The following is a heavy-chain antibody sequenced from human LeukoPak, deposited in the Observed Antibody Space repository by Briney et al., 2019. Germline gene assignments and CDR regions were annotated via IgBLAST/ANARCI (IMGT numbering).Heavy chain of an antibody. V-gene: IGHV4-34*01. Sequence: PSETLSLTCAVYGGSFSGYYWSWIRQPPGKGLEWIGEINHSGSTNYNPSLKSRATISVDTSKNQFSLKLSSVTAADTAVYYCAKEGHYDFWSGYYTGAAYYYYYMDVWGKGTTVTVSS. CDR3: AKEGHYDFWSGYYTGAAYYYYYMDV. CDR1: GGSFSGYY. D-gene: IGHD3-3*01. J-gene: IGHJ6*03. CDR2: INHSGST.